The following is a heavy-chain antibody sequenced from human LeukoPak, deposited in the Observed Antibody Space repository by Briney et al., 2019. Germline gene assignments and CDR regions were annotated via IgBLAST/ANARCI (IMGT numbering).Heavy chain of an antibody. Sequence: GGSLRLSCATSGFNFHRYTIHWVRQAPGKGLEWVSLAGWAGGTTYYSDSVRGRFTISKDSGRNSVYLQMNSLTTDDTAFYFCAKELDTMFFDYWGQGALVTVSS. CDR3: AKELDTMFFDY. J-gene: IGHJ4*02. V-gene: IGHV3-43*01. D-gene: IGHD3-10*02. CDR1: GFNFHRYT. CDR2: AGWAGGTT.